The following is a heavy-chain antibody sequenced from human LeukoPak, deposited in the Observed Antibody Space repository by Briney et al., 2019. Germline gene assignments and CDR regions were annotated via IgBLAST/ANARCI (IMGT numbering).Heavy chain of an antibody. V-gene: IGHV3-30*02. CDR1: GFTFSSYG. D-gene: IGHD3-10*01. Sequence: PGGSLRLSCAASGFTFSSYGMHWVRQAPGKGLEWVAVISYDGSNKYYADSVKGRFTISRDNSKNTLYLQMNSLRAEDTAVYYCAKDISGSGSYYLDYWGQGTLVTVSS. CDR3: AKDISGSGSYYLDY. J-gene: IGHJ4*02. CDR2: ISYDGSNK.